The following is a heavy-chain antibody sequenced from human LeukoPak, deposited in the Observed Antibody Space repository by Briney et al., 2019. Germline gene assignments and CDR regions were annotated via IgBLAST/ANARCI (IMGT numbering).Heavy chain of an antibody. CDR2: IYDSGST. D-gene: IGHD4-17*01. CDR1: GGSISSYY. Sequence: PSETLSLTCTVSGGSISSYYWSWIRQPPGKGLEWIGYIYDSGSTNYNPSLKSRVTISVDTSKNQFSLKLSSVTAADTAVYYCARETDYGDYHYWGQGTLVTVSS. J-gene: IGHJ4*02. V-gene: IGHV4-59*01. CDR3: ARETDYGDYHY.